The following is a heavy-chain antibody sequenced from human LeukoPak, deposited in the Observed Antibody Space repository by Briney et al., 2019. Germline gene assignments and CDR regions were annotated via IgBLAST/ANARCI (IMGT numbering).Heavy chain of an antibody. CDR3: ARARGSGRSWYFDR. D-gene: IGHD3-3*01. V-gene: IGHV3-7*04. CDR2: VKQDGSDK. Sequence: PGGSLRLSCAASGFTFSSYWMSWVRQAPGKGLEWVASVKQDGSDKYYVDSVKGRFTISRDNAKNSLYVQMNSLRAEDTAVYYCARARGSGRSWYFDRWGRGTVVTVSS. CDR1: GFTFSSYW. J-gene: IGHJ2*01.